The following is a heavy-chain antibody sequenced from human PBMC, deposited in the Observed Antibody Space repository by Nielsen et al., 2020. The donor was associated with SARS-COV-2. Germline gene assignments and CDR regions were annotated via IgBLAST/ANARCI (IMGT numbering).Heavy chain of an antibody. Sequence: GGSLRLSCAASGFIFNNHGMHWFRQAPGKGLEWVAYISYEGSKQYYADSVKGRFTISRDFSKSTLYLQMKCLRGEDTAVYYCAKDRAILMIYFALWGPDLWGQGTLVTVSS. D-gene: IGHD2/OR15-2a*01. CDR2: ISYEGSKQ. CDR1: GFIFNNHG. CDR3: AKDRAILMIYFALWGPDL. V-gene: IGHV3-30*18. J-gene: IGHJ5*02.